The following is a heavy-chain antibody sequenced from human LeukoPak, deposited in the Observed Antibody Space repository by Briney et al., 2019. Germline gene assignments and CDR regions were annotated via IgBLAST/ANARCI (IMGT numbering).Heavy chain of an antibody. V-gene: IGHV1-2*02. CDR3: ARDRDSYGYTDMDV. J-gene: IGHJ6*03. D-gene: IGHD5-18*01. Sequence: ASVKVSCKASGYTFTGYYMHWVRQAPGQGLEWMGWINPNSGGTNYARKFQGRVTMTRDTSISTAYMELSRLRSDDTAVYYCARDRDSYGYTDMDVWGKGTTVTVSS. CDR1: GYTFTGYY. CDR2: INPNSGGT.